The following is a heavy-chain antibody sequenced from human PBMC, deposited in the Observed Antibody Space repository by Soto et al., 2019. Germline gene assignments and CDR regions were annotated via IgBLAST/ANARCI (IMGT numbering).Heavy chain of an antibody. CDR1: GGSFSADY. D-gene: IGHD2-15*01. V-gene: IGHV4-34*01. CDR2: INHSGST. CDR3: ARVVVVAATLFYYGMDF. J-gene: IGHJ6*02. Sequence: PSETLSLTCAVHGGSFSADYCSWIRQHPGKGLEWIGEINHSGSTNYNPSLKSRVTISVDTSKNQFSLKLSSVTAADTAVYYCARVVVVAATLFYYGMDFCGQGTTVIV.